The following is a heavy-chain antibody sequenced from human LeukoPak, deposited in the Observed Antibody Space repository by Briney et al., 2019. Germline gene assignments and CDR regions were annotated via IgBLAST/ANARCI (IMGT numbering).Heavy chain of an antibody. CDR3: ARQGITGTTGHYYYYGMDV. CDR1: GYTFTSYD. D-gene: IGHD1-7*01. J-gene: IGHJ6*02. CDR2: MNPNSGNT. Sequence: ASVKVSCKASGYTFTSYDINWVRQANGQGLEWMGWMNPNSGNTGYAQKFQGRVTMTRNTSISTAYMELSSLRSEDTAVYYCARQGITGTTGHYYYYGMDVWGQGTTVTVSS. V-gene: IGHV1-8*01.